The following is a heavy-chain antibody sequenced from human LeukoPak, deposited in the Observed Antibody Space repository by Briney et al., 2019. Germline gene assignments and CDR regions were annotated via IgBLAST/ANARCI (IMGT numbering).Heavy chain of an antibody. Sequence: GGSLRLSCAASGFTFNSYGMIWVRQAPGKGLEGGSYISSSSSTITYADSVKGRFTISRENAKNSLSLQMNSLRAEDTAVYYCARETVGIDYWGQGTLVTVSS. J-gene: IGHJ4*02. CDR1: GFTFNSYG. V-gene: IGHV3-48*01. CDR2: ISSSSSTI. D-gene: IGHD4-23*01. CDR3: ARETVGIDY.